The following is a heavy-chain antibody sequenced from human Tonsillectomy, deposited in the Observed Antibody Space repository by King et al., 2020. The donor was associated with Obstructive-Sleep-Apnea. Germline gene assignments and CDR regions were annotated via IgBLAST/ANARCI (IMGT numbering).Heavy chain of an antibody. CDR1: GYTFTDYY. J-gene: IGHJ4*02. D-gene: IGHD3-16*01. CDR3: ARGGDWNYFDY. V-gene: IGHV1-2*02. CDR2: INPNSGGT. Sequence: QLVQSGAEVEKPGASVKVSCKASGYTFTDYYMHWVRQAPGQGLEWMGWINPNSGGTNSAQKFQGRVTMTRETSISTAYMELIRLRSDDTALYYCARGGDWNYFDYWGQGTLVTISS.